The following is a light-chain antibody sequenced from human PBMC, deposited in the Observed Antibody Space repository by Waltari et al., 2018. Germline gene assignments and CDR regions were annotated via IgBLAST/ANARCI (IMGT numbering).Light chain of an antibody. Sequence: QSALTQPASVSGSPGQSITISCTGTSSDVGAYKYVSWYQQHPGKAPKIMIYDVSNRPSGVSNRFSGSKSGNTASLTISGLQAEDEADYYCSSYRRSNTLVFGGGTKVTVL. CDR1: SSDVGAYKY. CDR2: DVS. J-gene: IGLJ2*01. CDR3: SSYRRSNTLV. V-gene: IGLV2-14*03.